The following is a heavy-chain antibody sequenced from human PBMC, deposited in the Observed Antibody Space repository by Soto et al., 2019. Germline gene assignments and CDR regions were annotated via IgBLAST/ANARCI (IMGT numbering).Heavy chain of an antibody. CDR3: ARAGITMVRGDYFDF. D-gene: IGHD3-10*01. J-gene: IGHJ4*02. CDR2: INHRGRS. V-gene: IGHV4-34*01. Sequence: LSLTCAVFGGSLSGYYWSWIRQPPGKGLEWIGEINHRGRSDYNPSLESRVTLSVDTSKSQFSLKLSSVTAADTAMYYCARAGITMVRGDYFDFWGQGTLVTVSS. CDR1: GGSLSGYY.